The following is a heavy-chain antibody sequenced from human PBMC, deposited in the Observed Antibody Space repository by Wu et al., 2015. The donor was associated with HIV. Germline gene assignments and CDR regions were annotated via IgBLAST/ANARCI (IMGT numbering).Heavy chain of an antibody. CDR1: GYTFNKYA. J-gene: IGHJ3*01. D-gene: IGHD3-22*01. CDR2: TSAHNGIT. Sequence: QVQLVQSGAEVKKPGASVKVSCKASGYTFNKYAISWVRQAPGQGLEWMGWTSAHNGITTYAKKFQGRVTMTTDTSTSTAYMELRSLRSDDTAVYSCFCYYDSSSYTEEFHAWGQGTMVTVSS. V-gene: IGHV1-18*01. CDR3: FCYYDSSSYTEEFHA.